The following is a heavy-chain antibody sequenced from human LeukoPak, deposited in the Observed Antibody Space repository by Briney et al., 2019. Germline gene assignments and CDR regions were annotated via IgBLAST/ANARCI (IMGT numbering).Heavy chain of an antibody. Sequence: PSETLSLTCAVYGGSFSGYYWNWIRQPPGKGLEWIGEINHSGSTNYNPSLKSRVTISVDTSKNQFSLKLGSVTAADTAVYYCARGRRIAAADSYYFDYWGQGTLVTVSS. V-gene: IGHV4-34*01. CDR3: ARGRRIAAADSYYFDY. CDR1: GGSFSGYY. D-gene: IGHD6-13*01. J-gene: IGHJ4*02. CDR2: INHSGST.